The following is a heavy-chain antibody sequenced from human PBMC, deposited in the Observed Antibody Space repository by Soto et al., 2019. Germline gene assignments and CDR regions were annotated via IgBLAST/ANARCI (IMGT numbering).Heavy chain of an antibody. Sequence: GESLKISCVGSGYSFTTYWVAWVRQMPGKGLEWMGLFYPGDSDITYSPSFQGQVTISGDKSITTAYLQWNTLKASDTAVYYCARGRAASRLYYYYGMDVWGQGTTVTVSS. V-gene: IGHV5-51*01. CDR1: GYSFTTYW. D-gene: IGHD6-13*01. CDR3: ARGRAASRLYYYYGMDV. CDR2: FYPGDSDI. J-gene: IGHJ6*02.